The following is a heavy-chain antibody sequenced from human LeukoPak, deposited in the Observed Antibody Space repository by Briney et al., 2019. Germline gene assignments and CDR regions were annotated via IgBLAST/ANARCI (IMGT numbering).Heavy chain of an antibody. Sequence: PGGSLRLSCAASGFTFSSYSMNWVRQAPGKGLEWVSSISSSSSYIYYADSVRGRFTISRANAKNSLYLQMNSLRAEDTAVYYCARGAVLRYFDWLWSPFDYWGQGTLVTVSS. D-gene: IGHD3-9*01. CDR3: ARGAVLRYFDWLWSPFDY. J-gene: IGHJ4*02. CDR1: GFTFSSYS. V-gene: IGHV3-21*01. CDR2: ISSSSSYI.